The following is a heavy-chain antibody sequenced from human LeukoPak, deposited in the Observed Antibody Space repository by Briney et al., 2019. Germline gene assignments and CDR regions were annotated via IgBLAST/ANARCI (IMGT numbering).Heavy chain of an antibody. CDR3: AKTPHY. CDR1: GFTFSSYG. CDR2: ISYDGSNK. V-gene: IGHV3-30*18. Sequence: PGGSLRLSCAASGFTFSSYGMHWVRQAPGKGLEWVAVISYDGSNKYYADSVKGQFTISRDNSKNTLYLQMNSLRAEDTAVYYCAKTPHYWGQGTLVTVSS. J-gene: IGHJ4*02.